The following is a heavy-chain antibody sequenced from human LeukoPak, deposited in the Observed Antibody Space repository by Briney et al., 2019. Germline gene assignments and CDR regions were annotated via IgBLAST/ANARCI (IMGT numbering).Heavy chain of an antibody. D-gene: IGHD2-2*02. V-gene: IGHV5-51*01. CDR3: ARLFVVVPAAIPQGAFDI. CDR2: IYPGDSDT. Sequence: GESLKISCKGSGYSFTSYWIGWVRQMPGKDLEWMGIIYPGDSDTRYSPSFQGQVTISADKSISTAYLQWSSLKAPDTAMYYCARLFVVVPAAIPQGAFDIWGQGTMVTVSS. CDR1: GYSFTSYW. J-gene: IGHJ3*02.